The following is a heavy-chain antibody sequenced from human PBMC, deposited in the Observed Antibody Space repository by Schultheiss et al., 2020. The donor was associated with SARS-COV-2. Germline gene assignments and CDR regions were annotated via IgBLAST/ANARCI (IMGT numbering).Heavy chain of an antibody. CDR2: IKQDGSEK. V-gene: IGHV3-7*01. Sequence: GGSLRLSCAASGFTFSSYAMSWVRQAPGKGLEWVANIKQDGSEKYYVDSVKGRFTISRDNSKNTLYMQMNSLRAEDTAVYYCARGEGELEEVPAAAYFDYWGQGTLVTVSS. J-gene: IGHJ4*02. D-gene: IGHD2-2*01. CDR1: GFTFSSYA. CDR3: ARGEGELEEVPAAAYFDY.